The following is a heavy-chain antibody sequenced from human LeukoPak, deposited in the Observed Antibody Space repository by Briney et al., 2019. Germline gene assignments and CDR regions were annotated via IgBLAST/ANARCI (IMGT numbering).Heavy chain of an antibody. CDR2: ISSSGSTI. V-gene: IGHV3-48*03. Sequence: GGSLRLSCAASGFTFSSYEMNWVRQAPGKGLEWVSYISSSGSTIYYADSVKGRFTISRDNAKNSLYLQMNSLRAEDTAVYYCARAKILTGYWAFDYWGQGTLVTVSS. CDR1: GFTFSSYE. CDR3: ARAKILTGYWAFDY. D-gene: IGHD3-9*01. J-gene: IGHJ4*02.